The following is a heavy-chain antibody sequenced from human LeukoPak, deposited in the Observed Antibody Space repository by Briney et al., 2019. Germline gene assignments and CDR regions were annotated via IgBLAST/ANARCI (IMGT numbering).Heavy chain of an antibody. J-gene: IGHJ4*02. V-gene: IGHV1-46*01. Sequence: ASVKVSCKASGYTFTSYYMHWVRQAPGQGLEWMGIINPSGGSTSYAQKFQGRVTMTRDMSTSTVYMELSSLRSEDTAVYYCARERSQVGVYYYDSSGYPLDYWGQGTLVTVSS. CDR1: GYTFTSYY. D-gene: IGHD3-22*01. CDR3: ARERSQVGVYYYDSSGYPLDY. CDR2: INPSGGST.